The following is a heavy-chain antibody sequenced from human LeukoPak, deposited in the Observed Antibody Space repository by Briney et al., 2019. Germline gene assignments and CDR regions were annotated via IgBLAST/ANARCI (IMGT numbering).Heavy chain of an antibody. J-gene: IGHJ6*04. CDR3: ARDGPTMLIPYV. D-gene: IGHD2-15*01. Sequence: PSETLSLTCTVSGGSVSSGSHYWTWVRQLPGKGLEWIGYIYYSGHTYSNPSLKSRVTISVDTSKTAADTAVYYCARDGPTMLIPYVWGKGTTVAVSS. CDR1: GGSVSSGSHY. CDR2: IYYSGHT. V-gene: IGHV4-31*03.